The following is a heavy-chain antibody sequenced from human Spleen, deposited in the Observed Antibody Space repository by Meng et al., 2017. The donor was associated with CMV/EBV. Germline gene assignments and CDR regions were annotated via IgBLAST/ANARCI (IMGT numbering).Heavy chain of an antibody. Sequence: GESLKISCAASGFNVGNHFMTWVRQAPGKGLEWVSIIWKVGTTEHADSMRGRFTISRDISKNTVYLQMTSLGPEDAAVYYCVRGWGYCIGGDCYSGYYFDYWGQGTLVTVSS. V-gene: IGHV3-66*02. CDR2: IWKVGTT. CDR3: VRGWGYCIGGDCYSGYYFDY. J-gene: IGHJ4*02. D-gene: IGHD2-21*02. CDR1: GFNVGNHF.